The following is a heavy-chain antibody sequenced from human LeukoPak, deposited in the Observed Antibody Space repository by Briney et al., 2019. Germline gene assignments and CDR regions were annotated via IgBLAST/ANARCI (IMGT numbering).Heavy chain of an antibody. D-gene: IGHD1-1*01. J-gene: IGHJ4*02. V-gene: IGHV3-9*01. CDR3: AKDIDAVQLESTFDY. CDR2: ISWNSGSI. Sequence: PGGSLRLSCAASGFTFDDYAMHWVRQAPGKGLEWVSGISWNSGSIGYADSVKGRFTISRDNAKNSLYLQMNSLRAEDTASYYCAKDIDAVQLESTFDYWGQGTLVTVSS. CDR1: GFTFDDYA.